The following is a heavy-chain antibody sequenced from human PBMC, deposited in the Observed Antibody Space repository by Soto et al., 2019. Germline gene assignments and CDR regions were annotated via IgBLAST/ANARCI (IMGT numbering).Heavy chain of an antibody. CDR3: AKERLSSNYYYYGLSG. V-gene: IGHV3-30*18. Sequence: PGGSLRLSCAASGFTFSSYGMHWVRQAPGKGLEWVAVISYDGSNKYYADSVKGRFTISRDNSKNTLYLQMNSLRAEDTAVYYCAKERLSSNYYYYGLSGWGQATTVAASS. CDR1: GFTFSSYG. CDR2: ISYDGSNK. D-gene: IGHD2-2*01. J-gene: IGHJ6*02.